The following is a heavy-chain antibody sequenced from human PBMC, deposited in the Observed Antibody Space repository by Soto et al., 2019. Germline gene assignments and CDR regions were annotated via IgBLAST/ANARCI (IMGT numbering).Heavy chain of an antibody. D-gene: IGHD5-12*01. CDR3: ARDQGYIIVATSADY. J-gene: IGHJ4*02. V-gene: IGHV3-30-3*01. CDR2: ISYDGSNK. Sequence: QVQLVESGGGVVQPGRSLRLSCAASGFTFSSYAMHWVRQAPGKGLEWVAVISYDGSNKYYADDVKGRFTISRDNSKNTVNLQMNSLRADATAVYYGARDQGYIIVATSADYWGQGTLITVSS. CDR1: GFTFSSYA.